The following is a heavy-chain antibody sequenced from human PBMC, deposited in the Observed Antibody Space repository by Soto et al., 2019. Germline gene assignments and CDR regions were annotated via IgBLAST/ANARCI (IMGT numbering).Heavy chain of an antibody. CDR3: ARMITIFGVTHCFDL. CDR1: GYTFISFG. Sequence: ASVKVSCKASGYTFISFGISWVRQAPGQGLEWMGWISAYNGNTNYAQKLQGRVTMTTDTSTSTAYMELRSLRSDDTAVYYCARMITIFGVTHCFDLWGPGTMVTVSS. J-gene: IGHJ3*01. CDR2: ISAYNGNT. V-gene: IGHV1-18*01. D-gene: IGHD3-3*01.